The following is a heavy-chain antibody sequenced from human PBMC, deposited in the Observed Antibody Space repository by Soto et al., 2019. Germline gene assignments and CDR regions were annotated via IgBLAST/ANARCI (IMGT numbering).Heavy chain of an antibody. V-gene: IGHV4-39*01. Sequence: PSETLSLTCNVSGGSIGSRSYYWGWIRQPPGKGLEWIGSIYYSGTTYYNLSLKSRATISIDTSKNQFSLKLNSLTAADTAVYYCASYDRGYTGDRGHYIDYWGQGTLVTVSS. D-gene: IGHD5-18*01. J-gene: IGHJ4*02. CDR1: GGSIGSRSYY. CDR3: ASYDRGYTGDRGHYIDY. CDR2: IYYSGTT.